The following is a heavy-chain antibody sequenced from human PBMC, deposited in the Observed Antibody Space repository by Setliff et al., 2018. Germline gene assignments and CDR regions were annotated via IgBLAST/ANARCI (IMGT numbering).Heavy chain of an antibody. CDR1: GFIFSMYK. CDR2: DRGYYK. CDR3: VAVRWNYPTV. V-gene: IGHV3-7*01. D-gene: IGHD1-7*01. Sequence: PGGSLRLSCEASGFIFSMYKMSWVRQAPGKGLEWVASDRGYYKYYADSVRGRLTISRDNAKNSLYLQMNSLRAEDTAVFYCVAVRWNYPTVWGQGTLVTVSS. J-gene: IGHJ4*02.